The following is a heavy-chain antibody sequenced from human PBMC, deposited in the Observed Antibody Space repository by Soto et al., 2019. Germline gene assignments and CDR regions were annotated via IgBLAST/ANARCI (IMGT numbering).Heavy chain of an antibody. Sequence: KQSQTLPLTCTVSGGSISSYYWSWIRQPPGKGLEWIGYIYYSGSTNYNPSLKSRVTISVDTSKNQFSLKLSSVTAADTAVYYCARLRAGRRSRSIDYWGQGTLVTVSS. CDR1: GGSISSYY. CDR3: ARLRAGRRSRSIDY. CDR2: IYYSGST. J-gene: IGHJ4*02. V-gene: IGHV4-59*08.